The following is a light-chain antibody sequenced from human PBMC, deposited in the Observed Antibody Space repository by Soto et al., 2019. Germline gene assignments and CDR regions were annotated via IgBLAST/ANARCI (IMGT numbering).Light chain of an antibody. CDR3: QQRSNWPPT. CDR1: QSVGRT. J-gene: IGKJ1*01. V-gene: IGKV3-11*01. Sequence: EVVLTQSPGTLSLSPGEGATLSCRASQSVGRTLAWFQQKPGQAPRLLIYGASTRATGIPARFSGSGSGTEFTLTISSLEPEDFAVYYCQQRSNWPPTFGQGTKVE. CDR2: GAS.